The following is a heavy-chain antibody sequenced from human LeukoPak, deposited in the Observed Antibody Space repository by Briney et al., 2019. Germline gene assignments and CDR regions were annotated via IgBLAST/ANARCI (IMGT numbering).Heavy chain of an antibody. CDR2: ISSSGSTI. D-gene: IGHD3-16*02. V-gene: IGHV3-11*04. CDR3: ARDLNWMITFGGVIVPVGYFDY. CDR1: GFTFSDYY. Sequence: GGSLRLSCAASGFTFSDYYMSWIRQAPGKGLEWVSYISSSGSTIYYADSVKGRFTISRDNAKNSLYLQMNSLRAEDTAVYYCARDLNWMITFGGVIVPVGYFDYWGQGTLVAVSS. J-gene: IGHJ4*02.